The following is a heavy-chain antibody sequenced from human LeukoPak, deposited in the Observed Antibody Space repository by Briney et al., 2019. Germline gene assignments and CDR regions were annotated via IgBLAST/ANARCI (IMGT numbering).Heavy chain of an antibody. D-gene: IGHD6-13*01. CDR1: GFTFSSYE. V-gene: IGHV3-48*03. J-gene: IGHJ4*02. CDR2: ISSSGSTI. Sequence: GGSLRLSCAASGFTFSSYEMNWVRQAPGKGLEWVSYISSSGSTIYYADSVKGRFTISRDNSKNTLYLQMNSLRAEDTAVYYCAKDILSGYSSSYLFDYWGQGTLVTVSS. CDR3: AKDILSGYSSSYLFDY.